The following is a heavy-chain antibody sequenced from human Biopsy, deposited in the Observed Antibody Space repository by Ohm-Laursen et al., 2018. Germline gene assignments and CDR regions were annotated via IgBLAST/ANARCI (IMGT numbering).Heavy chain of an antibody. CDR2: VHPGGTT. Sequence: SETLSLTCTVSGAFMNNYYWTWTRQPAGKGLEWIGRVHPGGTTNYNPSLESRLTLSGDTTKNQFSLQLNSVTAADTAIYYCARGKNDYGVHYYLDYWGQGTLVTVSS. CDR1: GAFMNNYY. J-gene: IGHJ4*02. V-gene: IGHV4-4*07. D-gene: IGHD4-17*01. CDR3: ARGKNDYGVHYYLDY.